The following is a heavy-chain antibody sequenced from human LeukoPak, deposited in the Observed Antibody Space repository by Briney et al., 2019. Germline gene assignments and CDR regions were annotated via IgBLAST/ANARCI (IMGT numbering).Heavy chain of an antibody. CDR1: GASIRNYY. CDR2: IYYDGST. D-gene: IGHD6-6*01. CDR3: ARYLRSSSTYYMDI. Sequence: SETLSLTCTVSGASIRNYYWSWSRQPPGQGLEWIGYIYYDGSTNYNPSLRSRVTMSVDTSKNQFSLKLTSLTAADTAVYHCARYLRSSSTYYMDIWGKGTTVTVSS. V-gene: IGHV4-59*01. J-gene: IGHJ6*03.